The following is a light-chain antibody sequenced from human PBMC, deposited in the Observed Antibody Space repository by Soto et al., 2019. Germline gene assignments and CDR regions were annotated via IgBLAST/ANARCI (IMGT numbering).Light chain of an antibody. J-gene: IGKJ1*01. CDR1: QGISSY. CDR3: QQLNNFPRT. V-gene: IGKV1-9*01. CDR2: GAS. Sequence: DIQLTQSPSFLSASVGXXXXXXXXASQGISSYLAWYQQRPGKAPKLLMYGASTLQSGVPSRFSGSASGTTFTLTINNLQPEDFATYYCQQLNNFPRTFGQGTKVE.